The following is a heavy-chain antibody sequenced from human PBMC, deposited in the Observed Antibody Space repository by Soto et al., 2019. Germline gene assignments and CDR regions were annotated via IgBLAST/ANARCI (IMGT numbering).Heavy chain of an antibody. Sequence: GEPLKLSCTGSGYSFTSYWIGWVRQMPGKGLEWMGIIYPGDSDTRYSPSFQGQVTISADKSISTAYLQWSSLKASDTAMYYCARLPYGDYEILDYWGQGTLVTVSS. CDR1: GYSFTSYW. CDR2: IYPGDSDT. D-gene: IGHD4-17*01. J-gene: IGHJ4*02. CDR3: ARLPYGDYEILDY. V-gene: IGHV5-51*01.